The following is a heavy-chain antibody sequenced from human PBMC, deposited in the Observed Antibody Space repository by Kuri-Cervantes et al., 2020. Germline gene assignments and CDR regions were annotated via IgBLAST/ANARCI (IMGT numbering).Heavy chain of an antibody. CDR3: AREGYCRGSNCYPSYWYFDL. CDR1: GFTFSSYS. CDR2: ISTISTYI. V-gene: IGHV3-21*01. J-gene: IGHJ2*01. D-gene: IGHD2-15*01. Sequence: GESLKISCAASGFTFSSYSMNWVRQAPGKGLEWVSSISTISTYIYYADSVKGRFTISRDNAKNSLYLQMNSLRAEDTAVYYCAREGYCRGSNCYPSYWYFDLWGRGTLVTVSS.